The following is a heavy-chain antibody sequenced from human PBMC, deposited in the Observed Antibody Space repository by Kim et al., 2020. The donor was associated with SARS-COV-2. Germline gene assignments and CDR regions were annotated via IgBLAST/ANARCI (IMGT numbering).Heavy chain of an antibody. CDR2: ITKSSATI. Sequence: GGSLRLSCATSGFTFSAYDMNWVRQAPGKGLEWLSFITKSSATIYYADSVQGRFTISRDNAKNSLYLQMNSLRDEDTALYYCVRDRRGGGVDFWGQGTMV. V-gene: IGHV3-48*02. D-gene: IGHD2-21*01. CDR1: GFTFSAYD. J-gene: IGHJ3*01. CDR3: VRDRRGGGVDF.